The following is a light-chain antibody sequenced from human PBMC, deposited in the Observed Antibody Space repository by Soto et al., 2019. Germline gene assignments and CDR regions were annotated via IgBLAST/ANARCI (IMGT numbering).Light chain of an antibody. J-gene: IGKJ5*01. CDR3: QQYGSSPYT. V-gene: IGKV3-20*01. Sequence: ENVLTQSPGTLSLPPGERATLSCRASQSVSINYLAWYQQKPGQAPRVLIYGISRRATGIPDRFSGSGSGTDFTLTISRLEPEDFAVYYCQQYGSSPYTFGQGTRLEIK. CDR1: QSVSINY. CDR2: GIS.